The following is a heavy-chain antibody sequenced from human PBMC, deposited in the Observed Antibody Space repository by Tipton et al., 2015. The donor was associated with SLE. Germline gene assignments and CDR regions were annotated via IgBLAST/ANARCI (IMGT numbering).Heavy chain of an antibody. CDR1: GFTFTSYA. V-gene: IGHV3-23*03. J-gene: IGHJ4*02. CDR2: IYSGGST. D-gene: IGHD6-19*01. CDR3: ATCIAVAGSGNY. Sequence: GSLRLSCAASGFTFTSYAMTWVRQAPGKGLEWVSVIYSGGSTYYADSVKGRFTISRDNFNNTLYLQMNNLKAEDTALYYCATCIAVAGSGNYWGQGTLVNVSS.